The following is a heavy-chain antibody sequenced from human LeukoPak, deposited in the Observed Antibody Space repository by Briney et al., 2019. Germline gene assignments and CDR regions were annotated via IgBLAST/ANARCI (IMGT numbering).Heavy chain of an antibody. Sequence: PGRSLRLSCAASGFTFSSYAMHWVRQAPGKGLGWVAVISYDGSNKYYADSVKGRFTISRDNSKNTLYLQMNSLRAEDTAVYYCATPLGVAGTGSAFDIWGQGTMVTVSS. CDR1: GFTFSSYA. D-gene: IGHD6-19*01. CDR3: ATPLGVAGTGSAFDI. J-gene: IGHJ3*02. V-gene: IGHV3-30-3*01. CDR2: ISYDGSNK.